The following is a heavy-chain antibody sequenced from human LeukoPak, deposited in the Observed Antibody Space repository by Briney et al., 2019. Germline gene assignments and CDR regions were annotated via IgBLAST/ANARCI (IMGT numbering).Heavy chain of an antibody. Sequence: SETLSLTCTVSGGSISRYYWSWIRQPPGKGLEGIGYIYYSGSTNYNPSLKSRVTISVDTSKNQFSLKLSSVNAADTAVYYCVRYYYDSSGYYNFDYWGQGTLVTVSS. CDR1: GGSISRYY. CDR2: IYYSGST. D-gene: IGHD3-22*01. CDR3: VRYYYDSSGYYNFDY. V-gene: IGHV4-59*01. J-gene: IGHJ4*02.